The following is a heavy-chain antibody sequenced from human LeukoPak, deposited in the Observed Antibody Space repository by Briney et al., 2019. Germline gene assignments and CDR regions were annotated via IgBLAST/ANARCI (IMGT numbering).Heavy chain of an antibody. CDR2: IIPIFGTA. CDR1: GGTFSSYA. D-gene: IGHD3-10*01. Sequence: SVKVSCKASGGTFSSYAISWVRQAPGQGLEWMGGIIPIFGTANYAQKFQGRVTITADESTSTAYMELCSLRSEDTAVYYCARDEGAHGPGFGELLAPNWFDPWGQGTLVTVSS. V-gene: IGHV1-69*13. J-gene: IGHJ5*02. CDR3: ARDEGAHGPGFGELLAPNWFDP.